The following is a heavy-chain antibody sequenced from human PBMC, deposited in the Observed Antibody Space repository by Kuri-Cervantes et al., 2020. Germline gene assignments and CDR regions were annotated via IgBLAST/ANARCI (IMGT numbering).Heavy chain of an antibody. Sequence: GESLQISCAASGFTFSSYAMSWVRQAPGKGLEWVSAISGSGGTTYYADSVKGRFTISRDNSKNTLYLQMNSLRAEDTAVYYYAKDAGYYGSRGYYSWGYFQHWGQGTLVTVSS. CDR1: GFTFSSYA. CDR2: ISGSGGTT. D-gene: IGHD3-22*01. J-gene: IGHJ1*01. V-gene: IGHV3-23*01. CDR3: AKDAGYYGSRGYYSWGYFQH.